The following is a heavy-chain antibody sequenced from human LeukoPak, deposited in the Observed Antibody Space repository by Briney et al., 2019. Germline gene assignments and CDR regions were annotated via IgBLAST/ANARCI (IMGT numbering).Heavy chain of an antibody. J-gene: IGHJ5*02. D-gene: IGHD5-18*01. Sequence: PSETLSLTCAVSGYPINSNNWWVWIRQPPGKGLEWIGEINHSGSTNYNPSLKSRVTISVDTSKNQFSLKLSSVTAADTAVYYCASLRRSQGPGGAPYRNSYGSSWGQGTLVTVSS. V-gene: IGHV4-4*02. CDR3: ASLRRSQGPGGAPYRNSYGSS. CDR1: GYPINSNNW. CDR2: INHSGST.